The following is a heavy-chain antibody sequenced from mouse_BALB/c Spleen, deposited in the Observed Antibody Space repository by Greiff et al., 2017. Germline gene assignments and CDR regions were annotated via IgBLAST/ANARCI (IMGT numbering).Heavy chain of an antibody. J-gene: IGHJ4*01. CDR3: ARSKGAMDY. CDR1: GYAFTNYL. Sequence: QVQLQQSGAELVRPGTSVKVSCKASGYAFTNYLIEWVKQRPGQGLEWIGVINPGSGGTNYNEKFKGKATLTADKSSSTAYMQLSSLTSDDSAVYFCARSKGAMDYWGQGTSVTVSS. V-gene: IGHV1-54*01. CDR2: INPGSGGT.